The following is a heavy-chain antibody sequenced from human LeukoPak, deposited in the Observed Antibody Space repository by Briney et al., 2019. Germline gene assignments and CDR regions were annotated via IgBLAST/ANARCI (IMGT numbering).Heavy chain of an antibody. J-gene: IGHJ4*02. CDR3: ARAPSGLGY. Sequence: QTGGSLRLSCAVSGFTLSDHNMDWVRQAPGKGLEWVGRTTNKAHSYTTEYAASVKGRFTISRDDSQNSLYLQMNSLKTEDTAVYYCARAPSGLGYWGQGILVTVSS. D-gene: IGHD2-15*01. CDR1: GFTLSDHN. CDR2: TTNKAHSYTT. V-gene: IGHV3-72*01.